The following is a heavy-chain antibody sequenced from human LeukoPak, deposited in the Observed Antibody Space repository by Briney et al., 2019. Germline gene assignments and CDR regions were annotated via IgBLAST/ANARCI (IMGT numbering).Heavy chain of an antibody. CDR2: IHHTGST. Sequence: SETLSLTCTVSGGSIRSYYWSWIRQPPGKGLEWIGYIHHTGSTNSNPSLKSRVTISVDTSKNQFSLKLSSVTAADTAVYYCARGDDYVWGSYRSLYFDYWGQGTLVTVSS. J-gene: IGHJ4*02. V-gene: IGHV4-59*08. D-gene: IGHD3-16*02. CDR3: ARGDDYVWGSYRSLYFDY. CDR1: GGSIRSYY.